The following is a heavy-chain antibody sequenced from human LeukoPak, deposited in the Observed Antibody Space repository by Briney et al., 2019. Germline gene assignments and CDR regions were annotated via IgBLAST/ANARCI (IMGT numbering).Heavy chain of an antibody. J-gene: IGHJ1*01. CDR3: ARAAVTTSRYFQH. CDR1: GGSMSSYY. Sequence: SETLSLTCTVSGGSMSSYYWSWIRQPPGKGLEWIGYIYYSGSTKYNPSLKSRVTISEDTSKNQLSLKLSSVTAADTAVYYCARAAVTTSRYFQHWGQGTLVTVSS. CDR2: IYYSGST. V-gene: IGHV4-59*01. D-gene: IGHD4-17*01.